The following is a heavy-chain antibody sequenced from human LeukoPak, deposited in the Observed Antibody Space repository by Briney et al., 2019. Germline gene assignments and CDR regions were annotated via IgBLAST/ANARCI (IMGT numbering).Heavy chain of an antibody. CDR3: ARGRRNYYGSGSYLDY. Sequence: ETLSLTCAVYGGSFSGYYWSWIRQPPGKGLEWIGEINHSGSTNYNPSLESRVTISVDTSKNQFSLKLSSVTAADTAVYYCARGRRNYYGSGSYLDYWGQGTLVTVSS. J-gene: IGHJ4*02. V-gene: IGHV4-34*01. CDR1: GGSFSGYY. D-gene: IGHD3-10*01. CDR2: INHSGST.